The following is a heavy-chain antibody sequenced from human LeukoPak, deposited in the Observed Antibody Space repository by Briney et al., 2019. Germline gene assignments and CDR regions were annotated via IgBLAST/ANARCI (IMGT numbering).Heavy chain of an antibody. D-gene: IGHD2-2*01. CDR3: ARPHCSSTSCTNTLDY. CDR2: IYYSGST. J-gene: IGHJ4*02. CDR1: GGPISSSSYY. V-gene: IGHV4-39*01. Sequence: KTSETLSLTCAVSGGPISSSSYYWGWIRQPPGKGLEWIGSIYYSGSTYYNPSLKSRVTISVDTSKNQFSLKLSSVTAADTAVYYCARPHCSSTSCTNTLDYWGQGTLVTVSS.